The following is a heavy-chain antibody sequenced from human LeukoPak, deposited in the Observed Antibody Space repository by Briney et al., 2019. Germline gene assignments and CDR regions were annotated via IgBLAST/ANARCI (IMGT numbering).Heavy chain of an antibody. Sequence: GASVKVSCKASGYTFTGYYMHWVRQAPGQGLEWMGWINPNSGGTNYAQKFQGRVTMTRDTSISTAYMELSRLRSDDTAVYYCARDLGRITMVRGVLRSWGQGTLVTVSS. CDR2: INPNSGGT. D-gene: IGHD3-10*01. CDR1: GYTFTGYY. J-gene: IGHJ4*02. CDR3: ARDLGRITMVRGVLRS. V-gene: IGHV1-2*02.